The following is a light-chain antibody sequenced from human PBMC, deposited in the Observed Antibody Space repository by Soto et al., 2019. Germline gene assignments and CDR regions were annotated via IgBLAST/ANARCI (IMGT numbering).Light chain of an antibody. CDR3: QQYGSSPTWT. V-gene: IGKV3-20*01. J-gene: IGKJ1*01. CDR2: GAS. CDR1: QNLISDY. Sequence: EIVLTQSPGTLSLSPGESATLSRRASQNLISDYLAWYQQKPGQAPRLLIYGASRRATGIPDRFSGSGSETDFTLSISRLEFGDSAVYYCQQYGSSPTWTFGQGTKVDIK.